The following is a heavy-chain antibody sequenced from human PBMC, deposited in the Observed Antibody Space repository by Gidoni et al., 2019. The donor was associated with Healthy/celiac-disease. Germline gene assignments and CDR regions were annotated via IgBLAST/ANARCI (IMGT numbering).Heavy chain of an antibody. D-gene: IGHD6-13*01. CDR1: SNAW. CDR3: TTEVDSSSWYTSFDY. Sequence: SNAWMNWVRQAPGKGLEWVGRIKSKTDGGTTDYAAPVKGRFTISRDDSKNTLYLQMNSLKTEDTAVYYCTTEVDSSSWYTSFDYWGQGTLVTVSS. CDR2: IKSKTDGGTT. J-gene: IGHJ4*02. V-gene: IGHV3-15*07.